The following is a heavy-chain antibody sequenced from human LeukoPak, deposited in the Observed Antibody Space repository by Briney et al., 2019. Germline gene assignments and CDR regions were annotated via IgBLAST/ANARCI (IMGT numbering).Heavy chain of an antibody. CDR3: AIIHYEGSDDYYVGRYYFVH. CDR2: ISGSGGST. V-gene: IGHV3-23*01. J-gene: IGHJ4*02. D-gene: IGHD3-22*01. Sequence: GGSLRLSCAASGFTFSSYAMSWVRQAPGEGLEWVSAISGSGGSTYYAASVKGRFTISRDNYKYPLYLIKNSLRDEDTAVYYCAIIHYEGSDDYYVGRYYFVHWGQGTLVTVSS. CDR1: GFTFSSYA.